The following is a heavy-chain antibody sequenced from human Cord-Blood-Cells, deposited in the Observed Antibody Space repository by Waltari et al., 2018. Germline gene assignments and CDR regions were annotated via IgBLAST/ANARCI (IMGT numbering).Heavy chain of an antibody. J-gene: IGHJ4*02. CDR1: GGTFSSYA. D-gene: IGHD3-10*01. V-gene: IGHV1-69*01. Sequence: QVQLVQSGAEVKKPGSSVKVSCKASGGTFSSYAISWVRQATGQGLEWMGGLIPILGTANYAQKFQGRVTITADESTSTAYMELSSLRSEDTAVYYCARQRITMVRGVNYFDYWGQGTLVTVSS. CDR2: LIPILGTA. CDR3: ARQRITMVRGVNYFDY.